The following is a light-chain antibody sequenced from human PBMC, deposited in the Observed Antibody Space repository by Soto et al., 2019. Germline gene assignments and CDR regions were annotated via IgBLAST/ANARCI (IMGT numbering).Light chain of an antibody. CDR3: QQRSSWPSYT. CDR1: QSVGRY. J-gene: IGKJ2*01. Sequence: EIVLTQSPATLSLSPGERASLSCRASQSVGRYLAWYQQKPGQAPRLLIYDASHRATGIPARFSGSGSGTDFTLTISSLEPEDFAGYYCQQRSSWPSYTFGQGTKLDIK. CDR2: DAS. V-gene: IGKV3-11*01.